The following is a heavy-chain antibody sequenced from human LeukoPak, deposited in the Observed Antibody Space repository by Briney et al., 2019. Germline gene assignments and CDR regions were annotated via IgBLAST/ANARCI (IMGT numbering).Heavy chain of an antibody. CDR2: VNPKSGVT. J-gene: IGHJ4*02. CDR3: TRDSYEDYYFDY. Sequence: ASVKVSCKASGYTFTDYYLQWVRQAPGQGLEYMGWVNPKSGVTEYAQKFQGRVTMTRDTSINTAYMELSRLRSDDTAVYYCTRDSYEDYYFDYWGQATLVTVSS. D-gene: IGHD5-12*01. CDR1: GYTFTDYY. V-gene: IGHV1-2*02.